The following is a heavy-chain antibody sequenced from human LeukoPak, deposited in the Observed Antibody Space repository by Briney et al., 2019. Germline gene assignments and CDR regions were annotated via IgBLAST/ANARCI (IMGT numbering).Heavy chain of an antibody. D-gene: IGHD2-21*02. V-gene: IGHV4-59*01. Sequence: PPETLSLTCTVSGGSISSYYWSWIRQPPGKGLEWIGYIYSSGSTNYNPSLKSRITISVDTSKNQFSLKLSSVTAADTAVYYCARFAYCGGHCWYYFDYWGQGSLVTVSS. J-gene: IGHJ4*02. CDR1: GGSISSYY. CDR3: ARFAYCGGHCWYYFDY. CDR2: IYSSGST.